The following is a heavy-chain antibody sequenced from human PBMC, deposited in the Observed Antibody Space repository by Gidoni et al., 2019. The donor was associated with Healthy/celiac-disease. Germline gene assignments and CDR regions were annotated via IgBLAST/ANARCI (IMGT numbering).Heavy chain of an antibody. CDR1: GGTFSSYT. CDR2: IIPILGIA. Sequence: QVQLVQSGAEVKKPGSSVKVSCKASGGTFSSYTISWVRQAPGQGLEGMGRIIPILGIANYAQKFQGRVTITADKSTSTAYMELSSLRSEDTAVYYCARAEYGDYVGSEHWGQGTLVTVSS. CDR3: ARAEYGDYVGSEH. J-gene: IGHJ1*01. D-gene: IGHD4-17*01. V-gene: IGHV1-69*02.